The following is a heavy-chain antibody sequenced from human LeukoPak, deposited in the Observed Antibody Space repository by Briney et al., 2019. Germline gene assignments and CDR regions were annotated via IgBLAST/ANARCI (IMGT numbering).Heavy chain of an antibody. Sequence: NPSETLSLTCAVYGGSFSGYCWSWIRQPPGKGLEWIGEINHSGSTNYNPSLKSRVTISVDTSKNQFSLKLSSVTAADTAVYYCARGLFCSSTSCYSDLPFDYWGQGTLVTVSS. CDR2: INHSGST. J-gene: IGHJ4*02. D-gene: IGHD2-2*01. CDR3: ARGLFCSSTSCYSDLPFDY. CDR1: GGSFSGYC. V-gene: IGHV4-34*01.